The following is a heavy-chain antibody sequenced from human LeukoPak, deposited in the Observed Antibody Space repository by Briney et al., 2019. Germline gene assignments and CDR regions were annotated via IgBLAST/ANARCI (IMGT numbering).Heavy chain of an antibody. CDR3: ARGRIAVAGTYIPSNWGPQLYYMDV. CDR1: GFTFSSYW. CDR2: IKQDGSEK. J-gene: IGHJ6*03. V-gene: IGHV3-7*01. D-gene: IGHD6-19*01. Sequence: GGSLRLSCAVSGFTFSSYWMSWVRQAPGKGLEWVANIKQDGSEKCYVDSVKGRFTISRDNAKNSVSLQMNSLRAEDTAVYYCARGRIAVAGTYIPSNWGPQLYYMDVWGKGTTVTVSS.